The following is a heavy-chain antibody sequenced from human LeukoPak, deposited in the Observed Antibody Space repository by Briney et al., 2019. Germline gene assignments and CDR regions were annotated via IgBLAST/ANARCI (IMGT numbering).Heavy chain of an antibody. J-gene: IGHJ4*02. D-gene: IGHD6-19*01. CDR2: IYYSGST. CDR1: GGSISSYY. V-gene: IGHV4-59*01. Sequence: SETLSLTCTVSGGSISSYYWSWVRQPPGKGLEWIGYIYYSGSTNYNPSLKSRVTISVDTSKNQFSLKLSSVTAADTAVYYCARASSGWYEFDYWGQGTLVTVSS. CDR3: ARASSGWYEFDY.